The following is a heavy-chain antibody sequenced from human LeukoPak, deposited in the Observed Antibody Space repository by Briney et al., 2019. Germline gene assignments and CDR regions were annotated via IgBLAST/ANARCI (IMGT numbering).Heavy chain of an antibody. D-gene: IGHD3-22*01. CDR1: GITFSAYS. Sequence: PGGSLRLSCAASGITFSAYSLNWIRQAPGKGLEWVATITGDSTYISHADSVKGRFTISRDNSKNTLYLQMNSLRAEDTAVYYCARETYYYDSWGVFDIWGQGTMVTVSS. J-gene: IGHJ3*02. V-gene: IGHV3-21*04. CDR3: ARETYYYDSWGVFDI. CDR2: ITGDSTYI.